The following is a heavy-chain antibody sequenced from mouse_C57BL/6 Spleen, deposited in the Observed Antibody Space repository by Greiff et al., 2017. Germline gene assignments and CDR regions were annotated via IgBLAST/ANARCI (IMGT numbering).Heavy chain of an antibody. CDR2: INPGSGGT. CDR3: AREGCNYKGWFAY. V-gene: IGHV1-54*01. Sequence: QVQLQQSGAELVRPGTSVKVSCKASGYAFTNYLIEWVKQRPGQGLEWIGVINPGSGGTNYNEKFKGKATLTADKSSSTAYMQLSSLTSEDSAVYFCAREGCNYKGWFAYWGQGTTLTVSS. CDR1: GYAFTNYL. J-gene: IGHJ2*01. D-gene: IGHD2-1*01.